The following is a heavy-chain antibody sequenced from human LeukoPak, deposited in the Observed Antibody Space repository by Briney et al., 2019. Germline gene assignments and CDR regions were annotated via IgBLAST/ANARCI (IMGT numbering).Heavy chain of an antibody. CDR1: GGSISSYY. J-gene: IGHJ4*02. CDR3: ARGYSDNWYIY. CDR2: IYYSGRT. D-gene: IGHD6-13*01. V-gene: IGHV4-59*08. Sequence: KASETLSLTCTVSGGSISSYYWSWIRQPPGKGLEWIGYIYYSGRTNYNPSLKSRVTISVDTSKNQFSLKLNSVTAADTAVYYCARGYSDNWYIYWGQGTLVTVSS.